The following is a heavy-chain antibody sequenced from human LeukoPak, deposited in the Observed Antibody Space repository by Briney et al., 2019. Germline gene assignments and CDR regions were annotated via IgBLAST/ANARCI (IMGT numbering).Heavy chain of an antibody. CDR3: AKDNSGTNRYYYFDY. Sequence: GGSLRLSCAASGFTVSSNYVSWVRQAPGKGLEWVSVIYSGGSTYYADSVKGRFTISRGNSKNTLYLQMNSLRAEDTAVYYCAKDNSGTNRYYYFDYWGQGTLVTVSS. J-gene: IGHJ4*02. V-gene: IGHV3-53*01. D-gene: IGHD4-23*01. CDR1: GFTVSSNY. CDR2: IYSGGST.